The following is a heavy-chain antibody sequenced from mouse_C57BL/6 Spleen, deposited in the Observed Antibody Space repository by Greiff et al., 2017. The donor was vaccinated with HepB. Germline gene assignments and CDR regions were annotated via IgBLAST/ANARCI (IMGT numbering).Heavy chain of an antibody. CDR3: TKAYRMITTRRAYAMDY. D-gene: IGHD2-4*01. J-gene: IGHJ4*01. CDR1: GFNIKDYY. V-gene: IGHV14-1*01. Sequence: EVQLQQSGAELVRPGASVKLSCTASGFNIKDYYMHWVKQRPEQGLEWIGRIDPEDGDTEYAPKFQGKATMTADTSSNTAYLQLSSLTSEDTAVYYCTKAYRMITTRRAYAMDYWGQGTSVTVSS. CDR2: IDPEDGDT.